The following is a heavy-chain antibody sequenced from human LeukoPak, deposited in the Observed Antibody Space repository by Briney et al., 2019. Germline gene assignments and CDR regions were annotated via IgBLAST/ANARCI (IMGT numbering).Heavy chain of an antibody. J-gene: IGHJ4*02. Sequence: GRSLRLSCAASGFTFSSYAMHWVRQAPGKGLEWVAVISYDGSNKYYADSVKGRFTISRDNSKNTLYLQMNSLRAEDTAVYYCARDFPFEWLALFDYWGQGTLVTVSS. D-gene: IGHD6-19*01. CDR3: ARDFPFEWLALFDY. CDR2: ISYDGSNK. V-gene: IGHV3-30-3*01. CDR1: GFTFSSYA.